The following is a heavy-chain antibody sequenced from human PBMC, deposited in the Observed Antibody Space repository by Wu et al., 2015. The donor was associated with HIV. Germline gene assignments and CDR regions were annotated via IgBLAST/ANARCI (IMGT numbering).Heavy chain of an antibody. CDR1: GYTFTGYY. CDR2: INPSGGFT. D-gene: IGHD6-13*01. Sequence: QVQLVQSGAEVKKPGASVKVSCKASGYTFTGYYMHWVRQAPGQGLEWMGWINPSGGFTTYAQKFQGRVTMTRDTSTSTVYMELSSLRSEDTAVYYCARPSSSFGFDYWAREPWSPSPQ. J-gene: IGHJ4*02. CDR3: ARPSSSFGFDY. V-gene: IGHV1-46*03.